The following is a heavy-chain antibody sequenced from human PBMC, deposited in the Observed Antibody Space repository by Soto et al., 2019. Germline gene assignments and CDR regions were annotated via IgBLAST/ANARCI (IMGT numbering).Heavy chain of an antibody. CDR3: AGSPYRGY. CDR1: GFTVSNNY. CDR2: IYSGGST. D-gene: IGHD1-26*01. V-gene: IGHV3-66*01. J-gene: IGHJ4*02. Sequence: EVQLVESGGALVQPGGSLRLSCAASGFTVSNNYMSWVRQAPGKGLEGVSVIYSGGSTYYADSVKGRFTISRDNSNNTMYLQMSSLRAEYMALYDCAGSPYRGYWGQGTLVTVSS.